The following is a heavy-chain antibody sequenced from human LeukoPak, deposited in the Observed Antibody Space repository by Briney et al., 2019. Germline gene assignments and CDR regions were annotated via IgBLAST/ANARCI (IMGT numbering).Heavy chain of an antibody. CDR3: ARDSSRLGELDY. V-gene: IGHV1-69*06. CDR1: GGTFSGYA. J-gene: IGHJ4*02. CDR2: IIPIFGTA. Sequence: SVKVSCKASGGTFSGYAISWVRQAPGQGLEGMGGIIPIFGTANYAQKFQGRVTITADKSTSPAYMELSSLRSEDTAVYYCARDSSRLGELDYWGQGTLVTVSS. D-gene: IGHD3-16*01.